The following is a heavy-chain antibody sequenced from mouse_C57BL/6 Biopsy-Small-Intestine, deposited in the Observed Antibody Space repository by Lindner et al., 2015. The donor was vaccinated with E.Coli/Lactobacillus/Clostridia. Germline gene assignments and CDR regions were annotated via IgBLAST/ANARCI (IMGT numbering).Heavy chain of an antibody. J-gene: IGHJ3*01. V-gene: IGHV1-66*01. Sequence: ASVKVSCKATGYRFIGYDMHWVRQAPGQGLEWMGRINPINGDTDYAQKFQGRVSMTTDTSISTAYMELSSLRSDDSAVYYCARDVAAAAVGRWGQGTLVTVS. CDR3: ARDVAAAAVGR. CDR1: GYRFIGYD. CDR2: INPINGDT. D-gene: IGHD6-1*01.